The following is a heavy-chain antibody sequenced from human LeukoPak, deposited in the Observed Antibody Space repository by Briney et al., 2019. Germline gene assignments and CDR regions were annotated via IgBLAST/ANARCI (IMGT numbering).Heavy chain of an antibody. D-gene: IGHD7-27*01. CDR1: GGTFISTYA. CDR3: ATATGGNWGLDF. V-gene: IGHV1-69*13. Sequence: SVKVSCKASGGTFISTYAISWVRQAPGQGLEWMGGIIPIFGTTNYAQKFQGRVTITAVESTSTAYMELSSLRSEDTAVYYCATATGGNWGLDFWGQGTLVTVSS. J-gene: IGHJ4*02. CDR2: IIPIFGTT.